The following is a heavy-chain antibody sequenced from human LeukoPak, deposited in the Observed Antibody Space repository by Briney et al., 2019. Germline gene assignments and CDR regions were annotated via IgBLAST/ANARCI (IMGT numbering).Heavy chain of an antibody. CDR3: ARDPFPQTRKSWFDY. D-gene: IGHD4-23*01. Sequence: SVKVSCKASGGSFSSYAISWVRQAPGQGLEWMGGILPIVNTADYAQKFQGRVTITADESTSTAYMELSSLRSEDTAVYYCARDPFPQTRKSWFDYWGQGTLVTVSS. V-gene: IGHV1-69*13. J-gene: IGHJ4*02. CDR2: ILPIVNTA. CDR1: GGSFSSYA.